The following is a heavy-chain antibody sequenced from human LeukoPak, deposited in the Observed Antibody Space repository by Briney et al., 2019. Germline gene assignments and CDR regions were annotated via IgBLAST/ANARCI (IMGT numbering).Heavy chain of an antibody. V-gene: IGHV5-51*01. D-gene: IGHD3-10*01. CDR1: GYSFTSYW. CDR3: ARALLWFGAYYFDY. J-gene: IGHJ4*02. CDR2: IYPGDSDT. Sequence: GESPKISCKGSGYSFTSYWIGWVRQMPGKGLEGMGIIYPGDSDTRYSPSFQGQVTISADKSISTAYLQWSSLKASDTAMYYCARALLWFGAYYFDYWGQGTLVTDSS.